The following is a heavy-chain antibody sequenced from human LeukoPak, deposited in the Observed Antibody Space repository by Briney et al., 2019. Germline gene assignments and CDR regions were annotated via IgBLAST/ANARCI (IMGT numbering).Heavy chain of an antibody. V-gene: IGHV4-59*08. J-gene: IGHJ2*01. D-gene: IGHD2-2*01. CDR1: GGSIRNYY. CDR3: VRSGGYCTSATCHVEYFDL. CDR2: VYCSGST. Sequence: SETLSLTCTVSGGSIRNYYWNWIRQPPGKELEWIGHVYCSGSTNYNPSLKSRVTISVDTSKNQFSLKLSSVIAADTAVYYCVRSGGYCTSATCHVEYFDLWGRGTLVSISS.